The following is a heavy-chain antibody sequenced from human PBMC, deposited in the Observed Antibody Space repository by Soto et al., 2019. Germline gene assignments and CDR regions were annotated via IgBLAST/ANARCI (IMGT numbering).Heavy chain of an antibody. CDR1: GFTFSSYA. V-gene: IGHV3-23*01. CDR2: ISGSGGST. Sequence: GRSLRLSCAASGFTFSSYAMSWVRQAPGKGLEWVSAISGSGGSTYYADSVKGRFTISRDNSKNTLYLQMNSLRAKDTAVYYCAKYTEPALLLVSQMDVWGKGTTVTVSS. J-gene: IGHJ6*04. CDR3: AKYTEPALLLVSQMDV. D-gene: IGHD6-6*01.